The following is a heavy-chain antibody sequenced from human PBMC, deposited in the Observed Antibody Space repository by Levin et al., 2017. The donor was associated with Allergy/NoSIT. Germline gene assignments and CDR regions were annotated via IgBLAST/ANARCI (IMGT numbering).Heavy chain of an antibody. CDR1: GYTFTNYY. CDR2: INPSVGST. Sequence: ASVKVSCKASGYTFTNYYIHWVRQAPGQGLEWMGIINPSVGSTSYAQKFQGRISMTRDTSTSTVYIQLSSLRSEDTAMYYCARESCGGDCYWEDFYQYGMDVWGQGTTVTVTS. J-gene: IGHJ6*02. V-gene: IGHV1-46*01. CDR3: ARESCGGDCYWEDFYQYGMDV. D-gene: IGHD2-21*02.